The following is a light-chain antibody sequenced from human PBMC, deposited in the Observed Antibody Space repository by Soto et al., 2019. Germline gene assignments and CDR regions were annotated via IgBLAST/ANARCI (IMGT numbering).Light chain of an antibody. J-gene: IGLJ2*01. Sequence: QYALTQPASVSGSPGQSITFSCTGTSSDIGAYNSVSWYQHHPGKAPKLMIFDVTNRPSGVSNRFSGSKSGNTASLTISGLQAEDEADHSWSSYTPSTRFVVGGGTKVTVL. CDR1: SSDIGAYNS. V-gene: IGLV2-14*03. CDR2: DVT. CDR3: SSYTPSTRFV.